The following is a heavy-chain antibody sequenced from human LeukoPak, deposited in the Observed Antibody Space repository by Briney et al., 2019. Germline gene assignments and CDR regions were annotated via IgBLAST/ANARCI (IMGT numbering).Heavy chain of an antibody. V-gene: IGHV3-53*01. Sequence: GGSLRLSCAASGFTVSSNYMSWIRQAPGKGLEWVSVMYSGGDTYYADSVKGRFTISRDNSKNTLYLQMNSLRAEDTAVYYCAKDSHWILFDDWGQGTLVTVSS. J-gene: IGHJ4*02. CDR3: AKDSHWILFDD. CDR1: GFTVSSNY. D-gene: IGHD2-2*03. CDR2: MYSGGDT.